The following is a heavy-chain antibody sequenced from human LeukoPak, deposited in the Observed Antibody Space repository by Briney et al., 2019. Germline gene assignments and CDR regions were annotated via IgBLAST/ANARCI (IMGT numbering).Heavy chain of an antibody. CDR2: ISWDSKNI. J-gene: IGHJ6*02. D-gene: IGHD6-19*01. CDR3: ARGNRDSSGFYYYYGMDV. CDR1: GFTFDDYA. Sequence: GGSLRLSCAASGFTFDDYAMFWVRQAPGKGLEWVSGISWDSKNIGYAASVKGRFTISRDNAKSSLHLQLSSLRAEDTAFYYCARGNRDSSGFYYYYGMDVWGQGTTVTVSS. V-gene: IGHV3-9*01.